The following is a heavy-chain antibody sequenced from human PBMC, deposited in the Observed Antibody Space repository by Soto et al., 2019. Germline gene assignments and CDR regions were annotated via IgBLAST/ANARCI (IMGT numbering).Heavy chain of an antibody. Sequence: GGSLRLSCAASGFTFSSYGMHWVRQAPGKGLEWVAVIWYDGNNKYYADSVKGRFTISRDNSKNTLYLQMNSLRAEDTAVYFCARDSGSPSYYGMDVWGQGTTVTVSS. J-gene: IGHJ6*02. V-gene: IGHV3-33*01. CDR1: GFTFSSYG. D-gene: IGHD1-26*01. CDR2: IWYDGNNK. CDR3: ARDSGSPSYYGMDV.